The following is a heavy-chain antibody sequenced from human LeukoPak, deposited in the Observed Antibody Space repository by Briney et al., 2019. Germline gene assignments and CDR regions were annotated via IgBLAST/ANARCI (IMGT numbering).Heavy chain of an antibody. J-gene: IGHJ6*03. Sequence: PSETLSLTCAVYGGSFSGYYWSWIRQPPGKGLEWIGEINHSGSTNYNPSLKSRVTISVDTSKNQFSLKLSSVTAADTAVYYCAREWVDWGSSWYGYYYYYMDVWGKGTTVTISS. CDR1: GGSFSGYY. V-gene: IGHV4-34*01. D-gene: IGHD6-13*01. CDR3: AREWVDWGSSWYGYYYYYMDV. CDR2: INHSGST.